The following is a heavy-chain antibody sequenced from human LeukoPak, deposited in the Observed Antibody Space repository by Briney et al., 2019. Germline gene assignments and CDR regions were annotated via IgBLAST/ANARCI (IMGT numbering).Heavy chain of an antibody. CDR2: ISSSSSYI. CDR3: ARVREQHLAGTDYYYYGMDV. V-gene: IGHV3-21*01. J-gene: IGHJ6*02. Sequence: GGSLRLSCAASGFTFSSYSMNWVRQAPGKGLEWVSSISSSSSYIYYADSVKGRFTISRDNAKNSLYLQMNSLRAEDTAVYYCARVREQHLAGTDYYYYGMDVWGQGTTVTVSS. D-gene: IGHD6-13*01. CDR1: GFTFSSYS.